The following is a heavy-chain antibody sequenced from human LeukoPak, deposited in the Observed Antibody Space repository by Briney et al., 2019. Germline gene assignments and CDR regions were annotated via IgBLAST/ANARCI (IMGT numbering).Heavy chain of an antibody. CDR3: AKDFLYSGSYFDAFDI. J-gene: IGHJ3*02. D-gene: IGHD1-26*01. V-gene: IGHV3-33*06. Sequence: GRSLRLSCAASGFTFSSYGIHCVRQAPGKGLEWVAVIWYDGSNKYYADSVKGRFTISRDNSKNTLYLQMNSLRAEDTAVYYCAKDFLYSGSYFDAFDIWGQGTMVTVSS. CDR1: GFTFSSYG. CDR2: IWYDGSNK.